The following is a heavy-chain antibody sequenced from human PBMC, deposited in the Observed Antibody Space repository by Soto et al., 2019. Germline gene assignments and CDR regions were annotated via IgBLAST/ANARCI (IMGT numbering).Heavy chain of an antibody. CDR3: VMVDNYITPTPQDV. J-gene: IGHJ6*02. CDR1: AYIFVNYG. Sequence: QVQLVQSGDEVKKPGASVKVSCKASAYIFVNYGIAWVRRAPGQGIEWMGWISPYTGNTHSATKVQGRLTMTTDTSTSTAYMDLGSLTSDDTAVYYCVMVDNYITPTPQDVWGQGTTGTVSS. CDR2: ISPYTGNT. D-gene: IGHD5-12*01. V-gene: IGHV1-18*01.